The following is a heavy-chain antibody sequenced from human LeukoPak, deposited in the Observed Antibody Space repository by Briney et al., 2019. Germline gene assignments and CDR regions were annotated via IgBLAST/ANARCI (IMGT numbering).Heavy chain of an antibody. V-gene: IGHV3-7*01. D-gene: IGHD6-19*01. CDR1: GFTFSTYW. CDR3: ARSGIRVAGGGVY. CDR2: IKQDGSEK. J-gene: IGHJ4*02. Sequence: GGSLRLSCAASGFTFSTYWMSWVRQAPGRGLEWVATIKQDGSEKYYVDSVKGRFTISRDNAKNSLYLQMNILRAEDTAVYYCARSGIRVAGGGVYRGQGTLVTVSS.